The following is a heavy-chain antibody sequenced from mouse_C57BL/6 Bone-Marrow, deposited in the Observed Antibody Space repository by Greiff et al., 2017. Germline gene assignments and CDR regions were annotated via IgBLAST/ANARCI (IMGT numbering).Heavy chain of an antibody. CDR2: IYPGGGYT. Sequence: QVQLKESGAELVRPGTSVKMSCKASGYTFTNYWIGWAKQRPGHGLEWIGDIYPGGGYTNYNEKFKGKATLTADKSSSTAYMQFSSLTSEDSAIYYCARRDYGSSYGFAYWGQGTRVTVSA. CDR1: GYTFTNYW. D-gene: IGHD1-1*01. J-gene: IGHJ3*01. CDR3: ARRDYGSSYGFAY. V-gene: IGHV1-63*01.